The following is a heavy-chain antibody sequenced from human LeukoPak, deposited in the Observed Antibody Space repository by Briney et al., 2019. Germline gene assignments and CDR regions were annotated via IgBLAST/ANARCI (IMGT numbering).Heavy chain of an antibody. J-gene: IGHJ4*02. D-gene: IGHD4-17*01. CDR2: IYTTGST. CDR3: ARETSYGDYDK. CDR1: GGSISSYY. V-gene: IGHV4-4*07. Sequence: SETLSLTCTVSGGSISSYYWSWIRQPAGKGLEWIGRIYTTGSTNYNPSLKSRATMSVDTSKNQLSLKLSSVTAADTAVYYCARETSYGDYDKWGQGTLVTVSS.